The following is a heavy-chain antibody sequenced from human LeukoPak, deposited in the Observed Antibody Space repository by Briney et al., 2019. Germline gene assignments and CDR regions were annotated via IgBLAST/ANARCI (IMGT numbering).Heavy chain of an antibody. CDR3: ARAYGAKYSFDS. V-gene: IGHV4-39*07. J-gene: IGHJ4*02. Sequence: KPSETLSLTCTVSGGSISSSNYYWGWIRQPPGKGLEWIGSIYYSGSTYYNPSLKSRVTLSVDTSKNQFSLKVSSVTAADTGVYYCARAYGAKYSFDSWGQGTLVTVSS. CDR2: IYYSGST. D-gene: IGHD4-23*01. CDR1: GGSISSSNYY.